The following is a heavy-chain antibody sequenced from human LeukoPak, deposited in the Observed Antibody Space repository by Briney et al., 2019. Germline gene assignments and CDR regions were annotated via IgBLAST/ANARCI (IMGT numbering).Heavy chain of an antibody. CDR2: ISAYNGNT. CDR1: GGTFSSYA. J-gene: IGHJ4*02. Sequence: ASVKVSCKASGGTFSSYAISWVRQAPGQGLEWMGWISAYNGNTNYAQKLQGRVTMTTDTSTSTAYMELRSLRSDDTAVYYCAREGAPTYYYDSSGYYYPFDYWGQGTLVTVSS. V-gene: IGHV1-18*01. CDR3: AREGAPTYYYDSSGYYYPFDY. D-gene: IGHD3-22*01.